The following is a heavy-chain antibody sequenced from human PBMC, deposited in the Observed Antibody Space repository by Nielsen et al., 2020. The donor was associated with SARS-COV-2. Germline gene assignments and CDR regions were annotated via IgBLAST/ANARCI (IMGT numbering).Heavy chain of an antibody. Sequence: GESLKISCKGSGYSFTNYWIAWVRQMPGKDLEWMGITYPGGSDTRYSPSFQGQVTISVDKSISTAYLLLSSLKASDTAIYYCARHPQDYGMDVWGQGTTVTVSS. J-gene: IGHJ6*02. CDR3: ARHPQDYGMDV. CDR2: TYPGGSDT. CDR1: GYSFTNYW. V-gene: IGHV5-51*01.